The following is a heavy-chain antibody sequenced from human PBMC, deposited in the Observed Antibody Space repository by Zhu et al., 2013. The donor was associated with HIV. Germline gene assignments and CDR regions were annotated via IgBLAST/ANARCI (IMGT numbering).Heavy chain of an antibody. V-gene: IGHV1-18*01. D-gene: IGHD2-2*02. J-gene: IGHJ6*02. CDR1: GYTFTSYG. Sequence: QVQLVQSGAEVKKPGASVKVSCKASGYTFTSYGISWVRQAPGQGLEWMGWISAYNGNTNYAQKLQGRVTMTTDTSTSTAYMELGSLRSDDTAVYYCATGYCSSTSCYTGHYYYGMDVWGQGTTVTVSS. CDR3: ATGYCSSTSCYTGHYYYGMDV. CDR2: ISAYNGNT.